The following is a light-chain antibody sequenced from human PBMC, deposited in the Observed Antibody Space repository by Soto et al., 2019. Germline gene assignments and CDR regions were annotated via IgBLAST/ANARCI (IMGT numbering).Light chain of an antibody. CDR2: RSN. J-gene: IGLJ3*02. CDR1: SSNIGSDT. Sequence: QSVLTQPPSASGTPGQRVTISCPGSSSNIGSDTVNWYQQLPGTAPKLLIHRSNQRPSGVPGRFSGSKSGTSASLAISGLQPEDEADYHCASWDAGLNGWVFGGGTKLTVL. CDR3: ASWDAGLNGWV. V-gene: IGLV1-44*01.